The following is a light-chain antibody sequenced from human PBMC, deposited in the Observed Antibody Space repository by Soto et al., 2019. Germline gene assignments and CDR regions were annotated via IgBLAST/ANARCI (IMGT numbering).Light chain of an antibody. CDR1: SSNIGNNY. CDR2: DNN. Sequence: QSVLTQPPSVSAAPGQKVTISCSGSSSNIGNNYVSWYQQLPGTAPKLLIYDNNKRVSGIPDRFSGSKSGTSATLGITGLQTGDEADYYCGTWDGSLSVYVFGTGTKVTVL. CDR3: GTWDGSLSVYV. V-gene: IGLV1-51*01. J-gene: IGLJ1*01.